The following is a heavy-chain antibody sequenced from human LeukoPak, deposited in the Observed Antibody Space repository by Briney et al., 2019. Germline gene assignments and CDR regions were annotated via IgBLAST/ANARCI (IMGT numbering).Heavy chain of an antibody. D-gene: IGHD6-13*01. J-gene: IGHJ4*02. V-gene: IGHV3-21*01. CDR2: ISSSSSFI. Sequence: GGSLRLSCAASGFTFSSYSMNWVRQAPGKGLEWVSSISSSSSFIYYADSVKGRFTISRDNAKNSLYLQMNSLRAEDTAVYYCARDAIAAAGFYYFDYWGQGTLVTVSS. CDR1: GFTFSSYS. CDR3: ARDAIAAAGFYYFDY.